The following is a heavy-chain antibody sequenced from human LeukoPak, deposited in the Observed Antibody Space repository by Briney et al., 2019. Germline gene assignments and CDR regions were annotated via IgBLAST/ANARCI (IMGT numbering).Heavy chain of an antibody. V-gene: IGHV3-30*18. Sequence: GRSLRLSCAASGFTFSSYGMHWVRQAPGKGLEWVAVISYDGSSKYYADSVKGRFTISRDNSKNTLYLQMNSLRAEDTAVYYCAKHSSSSDYWGQGTLVTVSS. CDR3: AKHSSSSDY. CDR1: GFTFSSYG. CDR2: ISYDGSSK. D-gene: IGHD6-6*01. J-gene: IGHJ4*02.